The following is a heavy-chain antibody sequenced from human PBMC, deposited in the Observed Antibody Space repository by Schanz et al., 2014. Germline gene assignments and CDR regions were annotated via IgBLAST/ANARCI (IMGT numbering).Heavy chain of an antibody. CDR3: ARDRGTGERYFDH. J-gene: IGHJ4*02. V-gene: IGHV4-59*01. CDR2: VYYSGST. Sequence: QVQLQESGPGLVKPSETLSLTCTVSGDSTRGYYWTWIRRTPQHGLQWIGYVYYSGSTSYNPSLESGVSISLDTSKNQFFLRLHSVTAADTGVYYCARDRGTGERYFDHWGQGILVTVSS. D-gene: IGHD1-1*01. CDR1: GDSTRGYY.